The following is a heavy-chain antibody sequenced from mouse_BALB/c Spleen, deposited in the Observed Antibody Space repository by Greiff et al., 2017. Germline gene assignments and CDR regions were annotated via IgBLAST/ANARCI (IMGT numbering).Heavy chain of an antibody. CDR3: ARGYDYDGFAY. CDR1: GYSFTSYW. CDR2: IDPSDSET. D-gene: IGHD2-4*01. J-gene: IGHJ3*01. Sequence: VQLQQSGPQLVRPGASVKISCKASGYSFTSYWMHWVKQRPGQGLEWIGMIDPSDSETRLNQKFKDKATLTVDKSSSTAYMQLSSPTSEDSAVYYCARGYDYDGFAYWGQGTLVTVSA. V-gene: IGHV1S127*01.